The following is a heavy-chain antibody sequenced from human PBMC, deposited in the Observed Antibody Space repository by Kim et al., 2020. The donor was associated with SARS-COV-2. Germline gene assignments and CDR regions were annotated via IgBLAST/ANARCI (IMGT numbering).Heavy chain of an antibody. CDR2: VSGIGDRT. Sequence: GGSLRLSCAASGFSFSSYSMNWVRQAPGKGLEWVSYVSGIGDRTHYADSVKGRFTMSSDTAKNSVSLQMDCLRDEETAVYYCARGYDGRGCFSDHWGQGTLVSVSS. D-gene: IGHD3-22*01. J-gene: IGHJ5*02. CDR1: GFSFSSYS. V-gene: IGHV3-48*02. CDR3: ARGYDGRGCFSDH.